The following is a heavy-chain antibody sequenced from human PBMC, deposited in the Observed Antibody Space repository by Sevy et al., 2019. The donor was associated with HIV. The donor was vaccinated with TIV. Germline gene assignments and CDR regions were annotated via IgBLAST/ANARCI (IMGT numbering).Heavy chain of an antibody. D-gene: IGHD3-3*01. J-gene: IGHJ4*02. CDR2: IYYSGST. Sequence: SETLSLTCTVSGGSISSGGYYWSWIRQHPGKGLEWIGYIYYSGSTYYNPSLKSRVTISVDTSKNQFSLKLSSVTAADTAVYYCARDQGKRYDFGIIPLIWGQGTLVTVSS. CDR3: ARDQGKRYDFGIIPLI. CDR1: GGSISSGGYY. V-gene: IGHV4-31*03.